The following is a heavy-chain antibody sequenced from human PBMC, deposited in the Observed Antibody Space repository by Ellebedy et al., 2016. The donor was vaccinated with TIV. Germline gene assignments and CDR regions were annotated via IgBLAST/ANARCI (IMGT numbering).Heavy chain of an antibody. Sequence: PGGSLRLSCAASGFTFSSYDMSWVRQAPGKGLEWVSYISADGGSTDHADSVKGRFTISRDNSKNTLYLQMNSLRAGDTALYYCADSSVQFKAGAYWGQGTLVTVSS. V-gene: IGHV3-23*01. CDR1: GFTFSSYD. CDR2: ISADGGST. J-gene: IGHJ4*02. D-gene: IGHD6-19*01. CDR3: ADSSVQFKAGAY.